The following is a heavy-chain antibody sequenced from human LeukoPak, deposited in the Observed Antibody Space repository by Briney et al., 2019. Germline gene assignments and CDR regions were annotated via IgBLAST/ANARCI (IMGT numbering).Heavy chain of an antibody. J-gene: IGHJ4*02. CDR1: GFTFSSYG. V-gene: IGHV3-33*01. CDR3: ARDEYDILTGYYNAYYFDY. CDR2: IWYDGSNK. Sequence: GRSLRLSCAASGFTFSSYGMHWVRQAPGKGLEWVADIWYDGSNKYYADSVKGRFTISRDNSKNTLYLQMMSLRAEDTAVYYCARDEYDILTGYYNAYYFDYWGQGTLVTVSS. D-gene: IGHD3-9*01.